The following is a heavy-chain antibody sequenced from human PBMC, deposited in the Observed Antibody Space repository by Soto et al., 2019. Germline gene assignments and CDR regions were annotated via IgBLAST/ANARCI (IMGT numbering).Heavy chain of an antibody. J-gene: IGHJ6*02. D-gene: IGHD4-4*01. CDR1: GFTFSSYW. V-gene: IGHV3-74*01. CDR2: INSDGSST. CDR3: AREGYSNYGYYYYYGMDV. Sequence: EVQLVESGGGLVQPGGSLRLSRAASGFTFSSYWMHWVRQAPGKGLVWVSRINSDGSSTSYADSVKGRFTISRDNAKNTLYLQMNSLRAEDTAVYYCAREGYSNYGYYYYYGMDVWGQGTTVTVSS.